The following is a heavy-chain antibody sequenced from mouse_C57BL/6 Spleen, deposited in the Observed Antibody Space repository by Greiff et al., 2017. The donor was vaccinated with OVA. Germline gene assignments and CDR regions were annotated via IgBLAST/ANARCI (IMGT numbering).Heavy chain of an antibody. CDR2: IYPRDGST. J-gene: IGHJ4*01. V-gene: IGHV1-85*01. Sequence: QVQLKESGPELVKPGASVKLSCKASGYTFTSYDINWVKQRPGQGLEWIGWIYPRDGSTKYNEKFKGKATLTVDTSSSTAYMELHSLTSEDSAVYFCARLGGKNAMDYWGQGTSVTVSS. CDR1: GYTFTSYD. CDR3: ARLGGKNAMDY. D-gene: IGHD2-1*01.